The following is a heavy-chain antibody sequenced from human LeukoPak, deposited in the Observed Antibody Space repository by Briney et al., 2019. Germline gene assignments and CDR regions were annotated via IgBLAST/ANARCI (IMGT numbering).Heavy chain of an antibody. D-gene: IGHD3-10*01. J-gene: IGHJ4*02. V-gene: IGHV3-23*01. CDR3: ARSPNFYGSGSYGTD. CDR1: GFTFSNYW. CDR2: IKGSGDST. Sequence: GGSLRLSCAASGFTFSNYWMSWVRLAPGKGLEWVSGIKGSGDSTYYADSVKGRFTISRDNSKNTLYLQMNSLRAEDAALYYCARSPNFYGSGSYGTDWGQGTPVTVSS.